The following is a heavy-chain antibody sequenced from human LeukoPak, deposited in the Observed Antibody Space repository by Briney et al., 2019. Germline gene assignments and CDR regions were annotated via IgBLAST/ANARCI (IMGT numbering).Heavy chain of an antibody. Sequence: GGSLRLSCTASGFTFSSYWMHWARQAPGKGLVWVSRINGAGSSTDYADSVKGRFTISRDNAKNTLYLQMNSLRADDTAVYYCSRDSASYYHDYWGQGALVTVSS. V-gene: IGHV3-74*01. D-gene: IGHD3-10*01. CDR1: GFTFSSYW. CDR2: INGAGSST. J-gene: IGHJ4*02. CDR3: SRDSASYYHDY.